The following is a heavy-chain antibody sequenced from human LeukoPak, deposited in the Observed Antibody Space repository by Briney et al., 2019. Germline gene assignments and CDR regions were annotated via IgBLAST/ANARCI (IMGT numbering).Heavy chain of an antibody. V-gene: IGHV1-46*03. Sequence: ASVKVSXKASGYTFTSYYMHWVRQAPGQGLEWMGIINPSGGSTSYAQKFQGRVTMTRDTSTSTVYMELSSLRSEDTAVYYCARVSLYSGYDFPHDYWGQGTLVTVSS. CDR2: INPSGGST. D-gene: IGHD5-12*01. CDR3: ARVSLYSGYDFPHDY. CDR1: GYTFTSYY. J-gene: IGHJ4*02.